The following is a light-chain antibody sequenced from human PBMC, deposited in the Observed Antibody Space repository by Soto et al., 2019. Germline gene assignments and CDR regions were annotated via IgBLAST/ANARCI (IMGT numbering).Light chain of an antibody. CDR2: AAS. Sequence: IQLTQSPSSVSASVGDRVTITCRASQDIRNWLAWYQQKPGKAPKLLIYAASSLQSGVPSRFSGSGSGTDFTLTIDSLQPEDFATYYCQQANSFTFGPGTKVDIK. CDR1: QDIRNW. V-gene: IGKV1D-12*01. J-gene: IGKJ3*01. CDR3: QQANSFT.